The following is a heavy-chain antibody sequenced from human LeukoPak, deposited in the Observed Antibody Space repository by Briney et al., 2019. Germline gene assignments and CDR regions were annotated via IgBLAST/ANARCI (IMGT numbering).Heavy chain of an antibody. CDR2: ISSDSRTI. V-gene: IGHV3-48*02. Sequence: GGSLRLSCAASGFTFSSHSMNWVRQAPGKGLEWVSYISSDSRTIYYADPVKGRFTISRDNAKNSLYLQMKSLRDEDTAVYYCARYGSGTSYITNYFDYWGQGTLVTVSS. J-gene: IGHJ4*02. CDR3: ARYGSGTSYITNYFDY. CDR1: GFTFSSHS. D-gene: IGHD3-10*01.